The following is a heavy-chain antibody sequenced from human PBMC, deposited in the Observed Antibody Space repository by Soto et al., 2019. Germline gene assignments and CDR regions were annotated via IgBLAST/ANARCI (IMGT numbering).Heavy chain of an antibody. Sequence: GGSLRLSCAASGFTFSSYAMSWVRQAPGKGLEWVSAISGSGGSTYYADSVKGRFTISRDNSKNTLYLQMNSLRAEDTAVYYCAKDVVTGHIWLYLYYFDYWGQGTLVTVYS. D-gene: IGHD3-16*01. CDR1: GFTFSSYA. V-gene: IGHV3-23*01. J-gene: IGHJ4*02. CDR2: ISGSGGST. CDR3: AKDVVTGHIWLYLYYFDY.